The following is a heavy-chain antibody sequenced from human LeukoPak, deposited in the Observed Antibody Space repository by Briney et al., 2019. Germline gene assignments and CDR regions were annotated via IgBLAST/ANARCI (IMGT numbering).Heavy chain of an antibody. J-gene: IGHJ5*02. V-gene: IGHV1-8*01. Sequence: EASVKVSCKASGYTFTSYDINWVRQATGQGLEWMGWTNPNSGNTGYAQKFQGRVTITRDTSASTAYMELSSLRSEDTAVYYCARDATEDIVATIWDWFDPWGQGTLVTVSS. CDR3: ARDATEDIVATIWDWFDP. CDR2: TNPNSGNT. CDR1: GYTFTSYD. D-gene: IGHD5-12*01.